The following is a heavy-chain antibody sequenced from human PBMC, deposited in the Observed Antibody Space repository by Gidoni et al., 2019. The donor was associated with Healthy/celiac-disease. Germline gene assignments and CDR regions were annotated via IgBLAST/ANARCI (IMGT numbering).Heavy chain of an antibody. D-gene: IGHD1-26*01. CDR3: AKDRVRGVGNY. Sequence: EVQLLESGGGLVQPGGSLILSCAASGFTFSSYAMSWVRQAPGKGLEWVSAISGSGGSTYYTDSVKGRFTISRDNSKNTLYLQMNSLRAEDTAVYYCAKDRVRGVGNYWGQGTLVTVSS. CDR2: ISGSGGST. CDR1: GFTFSSYA. J-gene: IGHJ4*02. V-gene: IGHV3-23*01.